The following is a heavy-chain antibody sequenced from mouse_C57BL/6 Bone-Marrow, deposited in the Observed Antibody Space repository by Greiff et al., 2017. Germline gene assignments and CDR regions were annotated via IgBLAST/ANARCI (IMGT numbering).Heavy chain of an antibody. D-gene: IGHD2-5*01. J-gene: IGHJ4*01. CDR3: TSDSNAYYALGD. CDR2: IDPENGDT. V-gene: IGHV14-4*01. CDR1: GFNIKDDY. Sequence: VQLQQSGAELVRPGASVKLSCTASGFNIKDDYMHWVKQRPEQGLEWIGWIDPENGDTEYASKFQGKATITADTSSNTAYLQLSSLTSEDTAVYYCTSDSNAYYALGDWGQGTSVTVAS.